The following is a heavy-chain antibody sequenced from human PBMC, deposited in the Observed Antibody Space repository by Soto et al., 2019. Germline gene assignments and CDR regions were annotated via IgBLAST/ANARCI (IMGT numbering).Heavy chain of an antibody. CDR2: IIPIFGTA. CDR1: GGTFSSYA. Sequence: GASVKVSCKASGGTFSSYAISWVRQAPGQGLEWMGGIIPIFGTANYAQKFQGRVTITADESTSTAYMELSSLRSEDTAVYYCASKPLYYYDSSGRWDYWGQGTLVTVSS. D-gene: IGHD3-22*01. V-gene: IGHV1-69*13. J-gene: IGHJ4*02. CDR3: ASKPLYYYDSSGRWDY.